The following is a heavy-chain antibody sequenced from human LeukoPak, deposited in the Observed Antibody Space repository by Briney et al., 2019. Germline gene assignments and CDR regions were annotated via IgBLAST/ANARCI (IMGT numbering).Heavy chain of an antibody. Sequence: SETLSLTCTVSGGSISSGGYSWSWIRQHPGKGLEWIGYIYYSGSTYYNPSLKSRVTISVDTSKNQFSLKLSSVTAADTAVYYCARSFGSYRRFFDYWGQGTLVTVSS. CDR1: GGSISSGGYS. V-gene: IGHV4-31*03. CDR3: ARSFGSYRRFFDY. J-gene: IGHJ4*02. D-gene: IGHD1-26*01. CDR2: IYYSGST.